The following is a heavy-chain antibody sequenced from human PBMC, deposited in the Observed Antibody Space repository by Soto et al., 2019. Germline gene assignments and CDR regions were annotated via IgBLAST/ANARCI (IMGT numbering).Heavy chain of an antibody. CDR3: ARSGSCTSTSCYGGVDI. V-gene: IGHV1-3*01. CDR2: INAGDGNT. D-gene: IGHD2-2*01. Sequence: QVQLVQSGAEVKKPGASVKVSCKTSGYTFTNYAIHWVRQAPGQRLEWMGWINAGDGNTKYSQKFQGRVTITRDTSASTAYMELSSLRSEDAAVCYCARSGSCTSTSCYGGVDIWGQGTMVTFSS. J-gene: IGHJ3*02. CDR1: GYTFTNYA.